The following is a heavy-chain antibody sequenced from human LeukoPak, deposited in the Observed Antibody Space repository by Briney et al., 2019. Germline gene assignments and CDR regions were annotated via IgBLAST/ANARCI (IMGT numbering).Heavy chain of an antibody. CDR2: IKPNSGGT. J-gene: IGHJ4*02. V-gene: IGHV1-2*02. D-gene: IGHD2-2*01. CDR1: GYTFTSYA. Sequence: GASVKVSCKASGYTFTSYAMNWVRQAPGQGLEWMGWIKPNSGGTNYAQKFQGRVTMTRDTSISTAYMELSRLRSDDTAVYYCARDWTISYCSSTSCYVCISGSLCPPGRPLDYWGQGTLVTVSS. CDR3: ARDWTISYCSSTSCYVCISGSLCPPGRPLDY.